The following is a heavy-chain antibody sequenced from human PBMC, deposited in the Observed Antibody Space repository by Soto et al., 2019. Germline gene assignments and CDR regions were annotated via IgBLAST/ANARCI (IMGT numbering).Heavy chain of an antibody. CDR3: AGGISRPDV. CDR1: GDSISRNSAA. V-gene: IGHV6-1*01. Sequence: PSQSRSLTCVISGDSISRNSAACNWIRQSPSRGLEWLGRTYYRSKWYNDYAVSVKSRITINPDTSKNQFSLQLNSVTPEDTAVYYCAGGISRPDVWGQGTTVTVSS. D-gene: IGHD3-16*01. CDR2: TYYRSKWYN. J-gene: IGHJ6*02.